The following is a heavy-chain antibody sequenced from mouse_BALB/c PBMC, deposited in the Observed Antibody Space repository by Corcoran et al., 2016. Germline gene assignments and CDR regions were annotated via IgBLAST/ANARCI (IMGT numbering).Heavy chain of an antibody. CDR3: ARRTRDAYFDY. V-gene: IGHV8-12*01. J-gene: IGHJ2*01. CDR2: IYWDDDK. Sequence: QVTLKETGPGILQPSQTLSLTCSLSGFSLSTYGMGVSWIRQPSGKGLEWLAHIYWDDDKRYNPSLKSRLTISKDTSRNQVVLKITSVDTADTATYYCARRTRDAYFDYWGQGTTLTVSS. CDR1: GFSLSTYGMG.